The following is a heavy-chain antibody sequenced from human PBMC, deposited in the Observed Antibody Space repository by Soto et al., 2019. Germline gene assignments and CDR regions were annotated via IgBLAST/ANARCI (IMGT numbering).Heavy chain of an antibody. Sequence: EVQLVQSGAEVKKPGESLKISCKGSGYSFTSYWIGWVRQMPGKGLEWMGSIYPGDSDTRYSPSFQGQVTIAADKSISTAYLQWSSLKASDTAMYYCARPRSSSRNYYGMDVWGQGTTVTVSS. CDR3: ARPRSSSRNYYGMDV. D-gene: IGHD6-13*01. CDR2: IYPGDSDT. V-gene: IGHV5-51*03. J-gene: IGHJ6*02. CDR1: GYSFTSYW.